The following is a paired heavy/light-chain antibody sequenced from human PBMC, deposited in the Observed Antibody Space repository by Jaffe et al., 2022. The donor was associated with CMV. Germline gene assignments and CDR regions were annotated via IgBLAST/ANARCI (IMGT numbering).Light chain of an antibody. J-gene: IGKJ4*01. Sequence: IQLTQSPSSLSASVGDRVTITCRASQGISSHLAWYQQKPGKAPNLLIYAASTLHSGVPSRFSGSGSVTEFTLTISSLQPEDFATYFCQQVNSYPLTFGGGTTVEI. CDR3: QQVNSYPLT. CDR1: QGISSH. CDR2: AAS. V-gene: IGKV1-9*01.
Heavy chain of an antibody. CDR3: ARAVQLRFLEWILPTGEMDV. Sequence: EVHLVESGGALVQPGGSLRLSCLVSGFTFGEDWMTWVRQAPGKGLEWVANINQDRTEKNYADSVKGRFTISRDNAKNLLYLQMNSLRVEDTAVYFCARAVQLRFLEWILPTGEMDVWGQGTTVTVSS. D-gene: IGHD3-3*01. CDR1: GFTFGEDW. J-gene: IGHJ6*02. CDR2: INQDRTEK. V-gene: IGHV3-7*01.